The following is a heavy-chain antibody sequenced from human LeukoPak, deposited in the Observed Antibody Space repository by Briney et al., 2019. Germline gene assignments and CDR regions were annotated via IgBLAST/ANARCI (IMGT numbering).Heavy chain of an antibody. V-gene: IGHV1-18*01. J-gene: IGHJ4*02. Sequence: ASVKASCKASGYTFTNYGISWVRQAPGQGLEWMGWISPYNGNTIYAQKLQGRVTMTTDTSTSTAYMELRSLRSDDTAVYYCARGSPPRVYYDRSGYYSYYFDYWGQGTLVTVSS. D-gene: IGHD3-22*01. CDR3: ARGSPPRVYYDRSGYYSYYFDY. CDR1: GYTFTNYG. CDR2: ISPYNGNT.